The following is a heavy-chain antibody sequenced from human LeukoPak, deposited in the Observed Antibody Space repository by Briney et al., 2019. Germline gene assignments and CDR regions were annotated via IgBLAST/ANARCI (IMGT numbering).Heavy chain of an antibody. V-gene: IGHV4-31*03. D-gene: IGHD3-16*02. Sequence: KSSETLSLTCTVSGGSISSGGYYWSWIRQHPGKGLEWIGYIYYSGSTYYNPSLKSRVTISVDTSKNQFSLKLSSVTAADTAVYYCARGRIMITFGGVIVDYYYYGMDVWGQGTTVTVSS. CDR2: IYYSGST. J-gene: IGHJ6*02. CDR1: GGSISSGGYY. CDR3: ARGRIMITFGGVIVDYYYYGMDV.